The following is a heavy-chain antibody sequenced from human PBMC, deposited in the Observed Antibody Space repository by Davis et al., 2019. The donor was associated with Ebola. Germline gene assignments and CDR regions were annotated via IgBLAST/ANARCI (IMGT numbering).Heavy chain of an antibody. CDR2: IYYSGST. D-gene: IGHD5-18*01. CDR3: ARGVDTAIKRRNDYNYYYGMGV. CDR1: GGSISSSSYY. J-gene: IGHJ6*02. V-gene: IGHV4-39*07. Sequence: SETLSLTCTVSGGSISSSSYYWGWIRQPPGKGLEWIGSIYYSGSTYYNPSLKSRVTISVDTSKNQFSLKLRSVTAADTAVYYCARGVDTAIKRRNDYNYYYGMGVWGQGTTVTVSS.